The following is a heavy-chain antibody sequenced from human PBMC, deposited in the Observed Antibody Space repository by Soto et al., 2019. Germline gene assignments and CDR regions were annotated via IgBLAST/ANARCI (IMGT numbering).Heavy chain of an antibody. CDR3: AAVQGGGATFHF. CDR1: GFTFINSA. V-gene: IGHV1-58*02. Sequence: SVKVSCKASGFTFINSAIQWVRQARGQRLEWMGWIVVGSGHINYAQKFQERLSITRDMSTSTAYLELSSLTFEDTAVYYCAAVQGGGATFHFWGPGTLVTVSS. CDR2: IVVGSGHI. D-gene: IGHD1-26*01. J-gene: IGHJ4*02.